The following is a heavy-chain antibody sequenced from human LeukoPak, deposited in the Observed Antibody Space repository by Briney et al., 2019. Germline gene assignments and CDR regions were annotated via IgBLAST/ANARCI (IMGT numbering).Heavy chain of an antibody. V-gene: IGHV1-18*01. D-gene: IGHD3-10*01. CDR3: ARDGRFGELSDY. CDR2: ISAYNGNT. CDR1: GYTFISYG. J-gene: IGHJ4*02. Sequence: ASVKVSCKASGYTFISYGISWVRQAPGQGLEWMGWISAYNGNTNYAQKLQGRVTMTTDTSTSTAYMELRSLRSDDTAVNHCARDGRFGELSDYWGQGTLVTVSS.